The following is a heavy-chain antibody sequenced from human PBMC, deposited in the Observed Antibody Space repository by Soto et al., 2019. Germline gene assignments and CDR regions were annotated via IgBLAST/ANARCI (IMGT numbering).Heavy chain of an antibody. V-gene: IGHV4-31*03. CDR1: GDSISTEVYY. Sequence: PSETLSLTCSVSGDSISTEVYYWSWIRQHPGKGLEWIGYIYYSGLTSYNPSLKSRVTISRATSKNQFYLKLSSVNAADTAVYYCARSRSYYVEDFQKWGQGTLVTVSS. CDR2: IYYSGLT. D-gene: IGHD1-26*01. J-gene: IGHJ1*01. CDR3: ARSRSYYVEDFQK.